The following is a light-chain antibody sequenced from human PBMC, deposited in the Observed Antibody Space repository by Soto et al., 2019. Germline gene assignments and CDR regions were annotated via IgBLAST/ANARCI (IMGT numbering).Light chain of an antibody. CDR3: QQTYSIPLT. V-gene: IGKV1-39*01. CDR2: AAS. J-gene: IGKJ4*01. CDR1: QRISSY. Sequence: DIQMTQSPSSLSASVGDRVSITCRAGQRISSYLNWYQQKPGKPPKLLIFAASSLQSGVPSRFSGSGSGTDFTLTISSLQPEDFATYYCQQTYSIPLTFCGGTKVEIK.